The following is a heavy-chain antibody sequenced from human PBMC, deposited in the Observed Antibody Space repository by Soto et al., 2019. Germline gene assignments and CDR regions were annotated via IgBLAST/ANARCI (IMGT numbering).Heavy chain of an antibody. J-gene: IGHJ1*01. V-gene: IGHV1-18*01. CDR1: GYTFTNYG. Sequence: ASVKVSCKASGYTFTNYGISWVRQAPGQGLEWMGWISAYNGNTKYAQKLQGRVTMTTDTSTSTAYMELRSLRADDTAVYYCASPPLLTVETIEAEFFQHWGQGTLVTVSS. CDR3: ASPPLLTVETIEAEFFQH. D-gene: IGHD1-26*01. CDR2: ISAYNGNT.